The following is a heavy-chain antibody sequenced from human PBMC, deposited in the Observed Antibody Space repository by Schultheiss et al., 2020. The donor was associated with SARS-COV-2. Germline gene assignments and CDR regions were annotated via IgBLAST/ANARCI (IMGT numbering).Heavy chain of an antibody. Sequence: SETLSLTCAVYGGSFSGYYWSWIRQPPGKGLEWIGEINHSGSTYYNPSLKSRVTISVDTSKNQFSLKLSSVTAADTAVYYCARDRDYYYYMDVWGKGTTVTVSS. J-gene: IGHJ6*03. CDR2: INHSGST. V-gene: IGHV4-34*01. CDR1: GGSFSGYY. CDR3: ARDRDYYYYMDV.